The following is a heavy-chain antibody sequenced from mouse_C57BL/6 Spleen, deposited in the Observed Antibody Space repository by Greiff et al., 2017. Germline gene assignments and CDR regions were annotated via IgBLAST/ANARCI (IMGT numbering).Heavy chain of an antibody. CDR2: IHPTSGST. Sequence: QVQLQQPGAELVKPGASVKLSCKASGYTFTSYWMHWVKQRPGQGLEWIGMIHPTSGSTNYNEKFKSKATLTVDKSSSTAYMQLSSLTSADSAVYDCSRDGDYYDRGFDYWGQGTTLTVSS. CDR1: GYTFTSYW. CDR3: SRDGDYYDRGFDY. J-gene: IGHJ2*01. D-gene: IGHD1-1*01. V-gene: IGHV1-64*01.